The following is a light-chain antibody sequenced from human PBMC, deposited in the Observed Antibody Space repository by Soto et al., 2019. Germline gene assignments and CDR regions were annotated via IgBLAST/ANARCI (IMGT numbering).Light chain of an antibody. Sequence: AIQLTQSPSSLSSSVGDRVTITCRASQGISSALAWYQKKPGKAPKLLIYDASSLERWVPSRFRGSGSGTEFTLTISSLQPEDFATDYCQQFNNYPRYTFGQGTQLEIK. CDR1: QGISSA. V-gene: IGKV1D-13*01. CDR3: QQFNNYPRYT. J-gene: IGKJ2*01. CDR2: DAS.